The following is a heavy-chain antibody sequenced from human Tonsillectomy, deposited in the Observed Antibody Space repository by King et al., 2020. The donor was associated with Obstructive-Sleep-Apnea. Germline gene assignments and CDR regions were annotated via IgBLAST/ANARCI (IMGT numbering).Heavy chain of an antibody. D-gene: IGHD5-24*01. J-gene: IGHJ6*02. Sequence: VQLVESGGGLVQPGGSLRLSCAASGFIFNSFSLNWVRQIPGKGLEWISYISYSSSTIFYADSVKGRFSISRDNAKNSLYLQMNTLRAEDTAVYYCAREIKYGMDVWGQGTTVTVSS. V-gene: IGHV3-48*04. CDR1: GFIFNSFS. CDR2: ISYSSSTI. CDR3: AREIKYGMDV.